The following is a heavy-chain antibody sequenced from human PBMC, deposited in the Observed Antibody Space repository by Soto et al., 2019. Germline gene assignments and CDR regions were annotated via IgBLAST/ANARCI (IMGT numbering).Heavy chain of an antibody. Sequence: SETLSLTCAVSGGSISSSNWWSWVRQPPGKGLEWIGEIYHSGSTNYNPSLKSRVTISVDKSKNQCSLKLSSVTAAHTAVYSCARVDSSRYFGHYGMDVWGQGPTVTVSS. J-gene: IGHJ6*02. V-gene: IGHV4-4*02. CDR2: IYHSGST. CDR1: GGSISSSNW. D-gene: IGHD3-22*01. CDR3: ARVDSSRYFGHYGMDV.